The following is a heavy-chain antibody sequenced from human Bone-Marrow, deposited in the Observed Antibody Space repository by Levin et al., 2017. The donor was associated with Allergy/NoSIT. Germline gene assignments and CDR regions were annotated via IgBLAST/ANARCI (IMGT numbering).Heavy chain of an antibody. CDR3: ATPTTVTTADYDSYFYGMDV. D-gene: IGHD4-17*01. J-gene: IGHJ6*02. CDR2: FDPEDGEI. Sequence: ASVKVSCKVSGYNLSEMSMNWVRQGPGKGLEWMGGFDPEDGEIIYAQNFQGRVTMTEDTSTDTAYMELSSLRSEDTAVYYCATPTTVTTADYDSYFYGMDVWGQGTTVTVSS. CDR1: GYNLSEMS. V-gene: IGHV1-24*01.